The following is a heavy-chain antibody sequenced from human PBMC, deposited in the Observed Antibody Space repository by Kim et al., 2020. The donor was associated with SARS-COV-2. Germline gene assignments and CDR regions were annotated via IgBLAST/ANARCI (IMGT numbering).Heavy chain of an antibody. J-gene: IGHJ4*02. V-gene: IGHV3-9*01. Sequence: SLRLSCAASGFTFDDYAMHWVRQAPGKGLEWVPGISWNSGSIGYADSVKGRFTISRDNAKNSLYLQMNSLRAEDTALYYCAKDAAPDSSGYYCRFDYWGQGTLVTVSS. CDR3: AKDAAPDSSGYYCRFDY. CDR2: ISWNSGSI. D-gene: IGHD3-22*01. CDR1: GFTFDDYA.